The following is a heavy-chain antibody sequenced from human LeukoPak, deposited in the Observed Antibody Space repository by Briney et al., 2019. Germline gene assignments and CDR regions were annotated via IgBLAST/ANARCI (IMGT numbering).Heavy chain of an antibody. CDR2: INYSGRT. D-gene: IGHD6-6*01. Sequence: SETLSLTCTVSGGSISSSGYYWGWIRQPPGKGLEWIGIINYSGRTYYSPSLQSRVTISVDTSKKQFSLKLTSVTAADTAVYYCVMCSSSSGWFDPWGQGTLVTVSS. CDR3: VMCSSSSGWFDP. CDR1: GGSISSSGYY. J-gene: IGHJ5*02. V-gene: IGHV4-39*01.